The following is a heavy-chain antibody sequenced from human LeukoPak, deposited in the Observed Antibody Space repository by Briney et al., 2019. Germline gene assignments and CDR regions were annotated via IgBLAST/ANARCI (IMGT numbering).Heavy chain of an antibody. CDR1: GGSISTHY. CDR2: IYYSGST. J-gene: IGHJ6*03. D-gene: IGHD2-21*01. Sequence: SETLSLTCTVSGGSISTHYWSWIRQPPGKGLEWIGDIYYSGSTNYNPSLASRVTISVDTSKNQFSLNLSPATTADTAVYYCVRSDNYYYMDVWGEGTTVTVSS. V-gene: IGHV4-59*11. CDR3: VRSDNYYYMDV.